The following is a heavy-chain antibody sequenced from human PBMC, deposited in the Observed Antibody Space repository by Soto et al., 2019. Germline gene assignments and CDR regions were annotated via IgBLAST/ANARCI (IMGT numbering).Heavy chain of an antibody. CDR3: ARAEYYDASSGYLY. J-gene: IGHJ4*02. CDR2: ISSSSSYI. Sequence: EVQLVASGGGLVKPGGSLRLSCAASGFTFSSFSMNWVRQAPGKGLEWVSSISSSSSYIYYADLVKARFTISRDNAKNSLYLQMNSLRAEDTAVYYCARAEYYDASSGYLYWGQGTLVTVSS. D-gene: IGHD3-22*01. CDR1: GFTFSSFS. V-gene: IGHV3-21*01.